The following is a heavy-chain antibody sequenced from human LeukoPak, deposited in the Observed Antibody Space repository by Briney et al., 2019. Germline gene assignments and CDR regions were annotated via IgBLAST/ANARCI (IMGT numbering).Heavy chain of an antibody. J-gene: IGHJ3*02. Sequence: PGGSLRLSCAASGFTFSSYAMSWVRQAPGKGLEWVSAISGSGGSTYYADSVKGRFTISRDNSKNTLYLQMDSLRAEDTAVYYCAKDLLRGRAFDIWGQGTMVTVSS. CDR1: GFTFSSYA. V-gene: IGHV3-23*01. D-gene: IGHD2-15*01. CDR3: AKDLLRGRAFDI. CDR2: ISGSGGST.